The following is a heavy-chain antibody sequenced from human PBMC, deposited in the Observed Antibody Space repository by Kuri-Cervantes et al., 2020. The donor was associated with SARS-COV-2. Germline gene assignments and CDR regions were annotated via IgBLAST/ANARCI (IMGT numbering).Heavy chain of an antibody. D-gene: IGHD3-10*01. CDR3: ASMVRGNYGMDV. Sequence: GGSLRLSCAASGFTFSSYAMSWVRQAPGKGLEWVSVIYSGGSSTYYADSAEGRFTISRDNSKNTLYLQMNSLRAEDTAVYYCASMVRGNYGMDVWGQGTTVTVSS. CDR1: GFTFSSYA. CDR2: IYSGGSST. J-gene: IGHJ6*02. V-gene: IGHV3-23*03.